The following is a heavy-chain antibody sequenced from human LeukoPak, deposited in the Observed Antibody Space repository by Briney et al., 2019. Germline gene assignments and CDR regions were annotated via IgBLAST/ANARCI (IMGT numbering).Heavy chain of an antibody. CDR3: AKRGGTESFYYYYYMDV. V-gene: IGHV3-23*01. CDR1: GFTFSSYD. J-gene: IGHJ6*03. Sequence: QTGGSLRLSCAASGFTFSSYDMTWVRQTPGKGLQWVALISRSGGTTYYADSVKGRFTISRDNSKNTLYLQMTSLRAEDTAEYYCAKRGGTESFYYYYYMDVWAKGPRSPPP. CDR2: ISRSGGTT. D-gene: IGHD2-15*01.